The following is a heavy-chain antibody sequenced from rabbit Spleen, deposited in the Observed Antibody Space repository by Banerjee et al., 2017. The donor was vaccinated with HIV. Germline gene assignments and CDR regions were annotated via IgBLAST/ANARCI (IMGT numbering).Heavy chain of an antibody. CDR2: IYTGTSGIT. J-gene: IGHJ4*01. CDR3: ARWAAGNSGWYTFNL. D-gene: IGHD1-1*01. Sequence: QEQLVESGGGLVQPEGSLALTCTASGFSFSNGYYMCWFRQAPGKGLEWIACIYTGTSGITYYANWVISRFTITSDANQNTVDLKMPSLAAADTATYFCARWAAGNSGWYTFNLWGPGTLVTVS. V-gene: IGHV1S45*01. CDR1: GFSFSNGYY.